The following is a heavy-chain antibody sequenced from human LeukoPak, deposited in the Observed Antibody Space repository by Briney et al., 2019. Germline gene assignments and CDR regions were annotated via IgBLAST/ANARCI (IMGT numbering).Heavy chain of an antibody. D-gene: IGHD3-22*01. J-gene: IGHJ5*02. CDR2: MNPNSGNT. CDR1: GYTFTSYD. Sequence: ASVKVSCKASGYTFTSYDINWVRQATGQGLEWMGWMNPNSGNTGYAQKFQGRVTMTRYTSISTAYMELSSLRSEDTAVYYCARMSYYDRRGDNWFDPWGQGTLVIVSS. V-gene: IGHV1-8*01. CDR3: ARMSYYDRRGDNWFDP.